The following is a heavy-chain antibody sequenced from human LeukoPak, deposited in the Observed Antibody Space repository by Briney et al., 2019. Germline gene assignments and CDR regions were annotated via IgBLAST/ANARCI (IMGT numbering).Heavy chain of an antibody. V-gene: IGHV4-30-2*01. CDR1: GGSISSGGYS. CDR2: IYHSGST. J-gene: IGHJ5*02. D-gene: IGHD2-2*01. Sequence: PSETLSLTCAVSGGSISSGGYSWSWIRQPPGKGLEWIGYIYHSGSTYYNPSLKSRVTISVDTSKNQFSLKLSSVTAADTAVYYCARSEGYCSSTSCEEDWFDPWGQGTLVTVSS. CDR3: ARSEGYCSSTSCEEDWFDP.